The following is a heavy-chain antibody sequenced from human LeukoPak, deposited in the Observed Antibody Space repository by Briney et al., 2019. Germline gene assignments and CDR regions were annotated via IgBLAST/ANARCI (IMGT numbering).Heavy chain of an antibody. CDR1: GGSFSGYY. J-gene: IGHJ5*02. CDR2: INHSGST. V-gene: IGHV4-34*01. CDR3: ARGARDIVVVPAAKPWFDP. Sequence: SETLSLTCAVYGGSFSGYYWSWIRQPPGKGLEWIGGINHSGSTNYNPSLKSRVTISVDTSKNQFSLKLSSVTAADTAVYYCARGARDIVVVPAAKPWFDPWGQGTLVTVSS. D-gene: IGHD2-2*01.